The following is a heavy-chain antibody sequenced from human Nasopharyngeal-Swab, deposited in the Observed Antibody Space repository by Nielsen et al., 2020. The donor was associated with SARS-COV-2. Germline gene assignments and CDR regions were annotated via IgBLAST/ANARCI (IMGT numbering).Heavy chain of an antibody. CDR1: GFTFSSYA. CDR3: ARDRYSSSWYVPEYFQH. Sequence: GESLKISCAVSGFTFSSYAMSWVRQAPGKGLEWVSYISSSGSTIYYADSVKGRFTISRDNAKNSLYLQMNSLRAEDTAVYYCARDRYSSSWYVPEYFQHWGQGTLVTVSS. D-gene: IGHD6-13*01. CDR2: ISSSGSTI. J-gene: IGHJ1*01. V-gene: IGHV3-48*04.